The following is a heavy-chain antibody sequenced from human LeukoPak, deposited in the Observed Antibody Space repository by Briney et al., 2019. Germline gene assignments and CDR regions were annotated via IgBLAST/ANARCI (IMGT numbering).Heavy chain of an antibody. V-gene: IGHV3-9*01. CDR2: ISWNSGSI. Sequence: GGSLRLSCAASGFTFDDYAMHWVRQAPGKGLEWVSGISWNSGSIGYADSVKGRFTISRDNAKNSLYLQMNSLRAEDTAVYYCARSTAMAPVFDYWGQGTLVTVSS. CDR1: GFTFDDYA. D-gene: IGHD5-18*01. J-gene: IGHJ4*02. CDR3: ARSTAMAPVFDY.